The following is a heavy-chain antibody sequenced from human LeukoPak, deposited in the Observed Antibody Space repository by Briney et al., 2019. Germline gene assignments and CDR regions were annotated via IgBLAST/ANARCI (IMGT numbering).Heavy chain of an antibody. Sequence: ASVKVSCKASGYTFTGYYMHWVRQAPGQGLEWMGWINPNSGGTNYAQKFQGRVTMTRDTSISTAYMELSRLRSDDTAVYYCARRLRFDYYYGMDVWGQGTTVTVSS. D-gene: IGHD5-12*01. CDR3: ARRLRFDYYYGMDV. CDR1: GYTFTGYY. J-gene: IGHJ6*02. V-gene: IGHV1-2*02. CDR2: INPNSGGT.